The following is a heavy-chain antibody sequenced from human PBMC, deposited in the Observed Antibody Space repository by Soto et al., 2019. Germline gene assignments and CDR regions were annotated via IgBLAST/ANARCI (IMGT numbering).Heavy chain of an antibody. J-gene: IGHJ4*02. Sequence: GSSVQISCTASGYSFTCNFMHWVRHAPGQGFEWMGWINPNSGVTNYARKFQGRVTMTRDTSISTAYMELSRLRSDDTAVYYCARGGFFADPATLCYFYGWAQGACVTVPS. CDR3: ARGGFFADPATLCYFYG. CDR2: INPNSGVT. V-gene: IGHV1-2*02. D-gene: IGHD2-2*01. CDR1: GYSFTCNF.